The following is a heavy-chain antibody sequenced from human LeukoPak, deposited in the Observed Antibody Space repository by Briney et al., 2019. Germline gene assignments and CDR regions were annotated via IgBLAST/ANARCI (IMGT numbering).Heavy chain of an antibody. CDR3: ASAYDFFPRFDY. D-gene: IGHD3-3*01. V-gene: IGHV4-39*07. CDR2: IYYSGST. CDR1: GGSISSSSYY. J-gene: IGHJ4*02. Sequence: SETLSLTCTVSGGSISSSSYYWGWIRQPPGKGLEWIGSIYYSGSTYYNPSLKSRVTISVDTSKNQFSLKLSSVTAADTAVYYCASAYDFFPRFDYWGQGTLVTVSS.